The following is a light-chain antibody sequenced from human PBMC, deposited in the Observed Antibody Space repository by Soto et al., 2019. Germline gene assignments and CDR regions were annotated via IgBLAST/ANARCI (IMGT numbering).Light chain of an antibody. V-gene: IGKV3-15*01. Sequence: EIVMTQSPATLSVSPGERATVSCRVSQTVSSNLAWYQQKPGQAPRLLIHGASTRATGVPARFSGSGSGTEFTLTISSLQSEDFAVYYCQQYHNWPPQYTFGQGTKLQIK. J-gene: IGKJ2*01. CDR1: QTVSSN. CDR3: QQYHNWPPQYT. CDR2: GAS.